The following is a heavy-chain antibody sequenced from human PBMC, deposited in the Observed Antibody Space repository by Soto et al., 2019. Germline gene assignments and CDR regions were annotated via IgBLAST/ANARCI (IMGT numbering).Heavy chain of an antibody. CDR3: ANSASRGYYPNWFDP. V-gene: IGHV3-23*01. CDR2: SSGSGGST. Sequence: EVQLLESGGGLVQPGGSLRLSCAASGFTFSSYAMSWVRQAPGKGLEWVSASSGSGGSTYYADSVKGRFTISRDNSKNTLYLQMNSLRAEDTAVYYCANSASRGYYPNWFDPWGQGTLVTVSS. CDR1: GFTFSSYA. J-gene: IGHJ5*02. D-gene: IGHD3-22*01.